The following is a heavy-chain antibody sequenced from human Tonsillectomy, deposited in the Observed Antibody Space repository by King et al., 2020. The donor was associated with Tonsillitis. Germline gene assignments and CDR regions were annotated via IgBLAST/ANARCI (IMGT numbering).Heavy chain of an antibody. V-gene: IGHV3-30*18. J-gene: IGHJ4*02. CDR2: ISYDGSNK. CDR1: GFTFSSYG. Sequence: VQLVESGGGVVQPGRSLRLSCAASGFTFSSYGMHWVRQAPGKGLEWVAVISYDGSNKYYADSVKGRFTISRDNSKNTLYLQMNSLRAEDTAVYYCANDQASWSSGYLVDYWGQGTLVTVSS. D-gene: IGHD3-22*01. CDR3: ANDQASWSSGYLVDY.